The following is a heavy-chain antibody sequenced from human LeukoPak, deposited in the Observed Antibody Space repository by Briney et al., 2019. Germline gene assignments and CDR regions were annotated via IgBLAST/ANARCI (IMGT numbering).Heavy chain of an antibody. J-gene: IGHJ4*02. V-gene: IGHV1-8*02. CDR1: GYTFTSYD. Sequence: ASVKVSCKASGYTFTSYDINWVRQATGQGLEWMGWMTPNSGNTGYAQKFQGRVTITRNTSISTAYMELSSLRSEDTAVYYCARVAVAGGQGPFDYWGQGTLVTVSS. CDR3: ARVAVAGGQGPFDY. D-gene: IGHD6-19*01. CDR2: MTPNSGNT.